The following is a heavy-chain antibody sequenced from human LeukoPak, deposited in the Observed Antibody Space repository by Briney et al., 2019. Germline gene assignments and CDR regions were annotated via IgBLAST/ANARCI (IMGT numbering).Heavy chain of an antibody. CDR3: ARVRSWGYYDFWSGPRHYYYYMDV. D-gene: IGHD3-3*01. CDR1: GGTFSSYA. CDR2: IIPIFGTA. Sequence: SVKVSCKASGGTFSSYAISWVRQAPGQGLEWMGGIIPIFGTANYAQKFQGRVTITADESTSTAYMELSSLRSEDTAVYYCARVRSWGYYDFWSGPRHYYYYMDVWGKGTTVTVSS. V-gene: IGHV1-69*13. J-gene: IGHJ6*03.